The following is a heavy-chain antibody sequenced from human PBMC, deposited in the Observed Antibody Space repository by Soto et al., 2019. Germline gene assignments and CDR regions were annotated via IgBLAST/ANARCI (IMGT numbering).Heavy chain of an antibody. D-gene: IGHD3-10*01. CDR2: ISSGSGNI. J-gene: IGHJ5*02. V-gene: IGHV3-48*04. CDR1: GLIFSSYD. Sequence: EVQLVESGGGLVQPGGSLRLSCAASGLIFSSYDMNWVRPAPGKGLAWVSYISSGSGNILYADSEKGRFTIYRDNAKNSLDRLMNSLRAEDTAVYYCARTYGTGSLNWFDPWGQGTLVTVSS. CDR3: ARTYGTGSLNWFDP.